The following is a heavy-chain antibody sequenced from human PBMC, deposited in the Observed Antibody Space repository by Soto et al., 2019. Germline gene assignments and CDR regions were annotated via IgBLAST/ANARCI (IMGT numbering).Heavy chain of an antibody. D-gene: IGHD2-21*02. Sequence: GGSLRLSCAASGFTVSSNYMSWVRQAPGKGLEWVSVIYSGGSTYYADSVKGRFTIPRDNSKNTLYLQMNSLRAEDTAVYYCARESLLVTPNAFDIWGQGTMVTVSS. CDR3: ARESLLVTPNAFDI. CDR2: IYSGGST. CDR1: GFTVSSNY. V-gene: IGHV3-66*01. J-gene: IGHJ3*02.